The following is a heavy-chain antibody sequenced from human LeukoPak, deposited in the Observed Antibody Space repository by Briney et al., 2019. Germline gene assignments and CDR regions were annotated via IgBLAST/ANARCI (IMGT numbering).Heavy chain of an antibody. J-gene: IGHJ4*02. CDR2: ISGSGGST. CDR3: AKGIGHTTYYYDSSGYYYDY. D-gene: IGHD3-22*01. CDR1: GFTFSDYV. V-gene: IGHV3-23*01. Sequence: GGSLRLSCAASGFTFSDYVMSWVRQAPGKGLEWVSAISGSGGSTYYADSVKGRFTISRDNSKNTLYLQMNSLRAEDTAVYYCAKGIGHTTYYYDSSGYYYDYWGQGTLVTVSS.